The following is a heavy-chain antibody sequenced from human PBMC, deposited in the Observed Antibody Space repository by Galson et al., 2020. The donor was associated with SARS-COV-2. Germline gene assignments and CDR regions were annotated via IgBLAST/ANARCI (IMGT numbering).Heavy chain of an antibody. CDR1: GGSISSGGYY. D-gene: IGHD1-7*01. Sequence: ETSETLSLTCTVSGGSISSGGYYWSWIRQHPGKGLEWIGYIYYSGSTYYNPSLKSRVTISVDTSKNQFSLKLSSVTAADTAVYYCARDPRWNYFEEWREGDPKHWYFDLWGRGTLVTVSS. J-gene: IGHJ2*01. CDR3: ARDPRWNYFEEWREGDPKHWYFDL. V-gene: IGHV4-31*03. CDR2: IYYSGST.